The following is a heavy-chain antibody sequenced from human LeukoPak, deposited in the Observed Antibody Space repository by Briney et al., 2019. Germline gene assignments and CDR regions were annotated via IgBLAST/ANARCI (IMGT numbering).Heavy chain of an antibody. V-gene: IGHV3-30*04. CDR2: ISYDGSNK. D-gene: IGHD3/OR15-3a*01. CDR1: GFTFSSYA. J-gene: IGHJ4*02. Sequence: PGRSLRLSCAAPGFTFSSYAMHWVRQAPGKGLEWVAVISYDGSNKYYGDSVKGRFTISRDNSKNTLYLQMNSLRAEDTAVYYCARVGLGKKLFDYWGQGTLVTVSS. CDR3: ARVGLGKKLFDY.